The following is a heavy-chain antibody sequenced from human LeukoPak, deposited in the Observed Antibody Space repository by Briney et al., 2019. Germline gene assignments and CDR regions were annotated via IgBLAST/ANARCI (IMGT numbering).Heavy chain of an antibody. Sequence: GRSLRLSCAASGFTFSSYGMHWVRQAPGKGLEWVAVISYDGSDKYYADSVKGRFTISRDNSKNTLYLQMNSLRVEDTAVYYCAKSLYGGCDYWGQGTVVTVSS. V-gene: IGHV3-30*18. J-gene: IGHJ4*02. CDR3: AKSLYGGCDY. D-gene: IGHD3-16*02. CDR2: ISYDGSDK. CDR1: GFTFSSYG.